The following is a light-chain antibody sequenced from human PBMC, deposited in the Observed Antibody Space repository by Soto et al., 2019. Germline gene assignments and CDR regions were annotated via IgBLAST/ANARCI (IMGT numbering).Light chain of an antibody. CDR2: DAS. V-gene: IGKV1-33*01. CDR3: QQSDSLPTT. CDR1: QDISNY. J-gene: IGKJ5*01. Sequence: DIQMTQSPSSLSASVGDRVTITCRASQDISNYLNWYQQRSGKAPKLLIYDASNLERGVPSRFSETRSGTHFISAITRRPPEGLATFFCQQSDSLPTTFAQGPRLEI.